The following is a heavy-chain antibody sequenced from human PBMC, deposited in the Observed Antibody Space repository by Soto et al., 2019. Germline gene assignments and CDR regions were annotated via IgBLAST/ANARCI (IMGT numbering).Heavy chain of an antibody. D-gene: IGHD5-12*01. V-gene: IGHV3-9*01. CDR2: ISWNSGSI. J-gene: IGHJ4*02. CDR3: AKGGYDLVGSFDY. Sequence: PGGSLRLSCAASGFTFDDYAMHWVRQALGKGLEWVSGISWNSGSIGYADSVKGRFTISRDNAKNSLYLQMNSLRAEDTALYYCAKGGYDLVGSFDYWGQGTLVTVSS. CDR1: GFTFDDYA.